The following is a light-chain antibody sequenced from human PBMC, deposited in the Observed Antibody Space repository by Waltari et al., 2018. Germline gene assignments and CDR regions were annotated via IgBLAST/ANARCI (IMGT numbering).Light chain of an antibody. Sequence: NFMLTQPHSVSESPGKTVTISCTRSSGSIASNYVQWYQQRPGSSPTTVIYEDNQRPSGVPERCSGSIDSSSNSASLTISGLKTEDEADYYCQSYDSSFWVFGGGTKLTVL. J-gene: IGLJ3*02. CDR3: QSYDSSFWV. CDR2: EDN. CDR1: SGSIASNY. V-gene: IGLV6-57*01.